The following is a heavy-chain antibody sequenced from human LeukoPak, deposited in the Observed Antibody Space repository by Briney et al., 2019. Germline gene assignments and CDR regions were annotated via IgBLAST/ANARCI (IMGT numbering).Heavy chain of an antibody. J-gene: IGHJ4*02. CDR3: ARVNDATGSMGY. CDR1: GFSFSSYS. V-gene: IGHV3-48*02. CDR2: INSSSSII. Sequence: PGGSLRLSCAASGFSFSSYSMNWVRQAPGKGLEWVSYINSSSSIIYYADSVKGRFTISRDNGKNSLYLQMNSLRDEDTAVYYCARVNDATGSMGYWGQGPLVTVSS. D-gene: IGHD3-9*01.